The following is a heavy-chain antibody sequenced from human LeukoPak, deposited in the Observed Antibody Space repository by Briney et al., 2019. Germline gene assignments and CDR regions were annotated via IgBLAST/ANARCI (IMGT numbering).Heavy chain of an antibody. CDR2: MNPNSGNT. CDR3: ASSPLHYYYYYGMDV. CDR1: GYTFTSYD. Sequence: ASVKVSCKASGYTFTSYDINWVRQATGQGLEWMGWMNPNSGNTGYAQKFQGRVTMTRNTSISTAYMELSSLRSEDTAVYYCASSPLHYYYYYGMDVWGQGTTVTVSS. V-gene: IGHV1-8*01. J-gene: IGHJ6*02.